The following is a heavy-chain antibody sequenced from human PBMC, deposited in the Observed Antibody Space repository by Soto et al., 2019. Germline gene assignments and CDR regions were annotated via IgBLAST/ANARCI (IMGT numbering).Heavy chain of an antibody. Sequence: GSLRLSCAASGFTFSSYGMHWVRQAPGKGLEWVAVIWYDGSNKYYADSVKGRFTISRDNSKNTLYLQMNSLRAEDTAVYYCARGTSSIAARPGWFDPWGQGTLVTVSS. CDR2: IWYDGSNK. CDR3: ARGTSSIAARPGWFDP. D-gene: IGHD6-6*01. CDR1: GFTFSSYG. J-gene: IGHJ5*02. V-gene: IGHV3-33*01.